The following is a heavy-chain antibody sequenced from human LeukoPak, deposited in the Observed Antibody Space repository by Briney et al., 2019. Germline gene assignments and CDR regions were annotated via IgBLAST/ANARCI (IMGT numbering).Heavy chain of an antibody. V-gene: IGHV3-7*01. Sequence: GGSLRLSCAASGFIFSSYWMSWVRQAPGKGLEWVANIKQDGSEKYYVDSVKGRFTISRDNAKNSLYLQMNSLRAEDTAVYYCARDSGWNDEVYWGQGTLVTVSS. D-gene: IGHD1-1*01. CDR1: GFIFSSYW. CDR2: IKQDGSEK. J-gene: IGHJ4*02. CDR3: ARDSGWNDEVY.